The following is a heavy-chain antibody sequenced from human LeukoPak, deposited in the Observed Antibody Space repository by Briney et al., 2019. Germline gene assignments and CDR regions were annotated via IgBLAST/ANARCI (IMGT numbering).Heavy chain of an antibody. CDR1: GYTFTGYY. CDR2: INPNSGGT. D-gene: IGHD3-10*01. CDR3: VRAWCGEYNVDY. Sequence: ASVKVSCKASGYTFTGYYMHWVRQAPGQGLEWMGWINPNSGGTNYAQKFQGRVTMTRDTSISTAYMELSRLRSDDTAVYYCVRAWCGEYNVDYWGQGTLVTVSS. V-gene: IGHV1-2*02. J-gene: IGHJ4*02.